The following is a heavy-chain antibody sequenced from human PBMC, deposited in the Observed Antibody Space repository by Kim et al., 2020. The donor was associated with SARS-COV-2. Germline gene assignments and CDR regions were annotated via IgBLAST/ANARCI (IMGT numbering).Heavy chain of an antibody. CDR3: AKGTYYYDSSGYLGSNFDY. J-gene: IGHJ4*02. V-gene: IGHV3-9*01. D-gene: IGHD3-22*01. Sequence: GRFTISRDNAKNSLYLQMNSLRAEDTALYYCAKGTYYYDSSGYLGSNFDYWGQGTLVTVSS.